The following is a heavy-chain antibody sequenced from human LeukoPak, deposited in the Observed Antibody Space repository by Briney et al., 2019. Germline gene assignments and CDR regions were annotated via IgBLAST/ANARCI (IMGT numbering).Heavy chain of an antibody. J-gene: IGHJ6*02. CDR1: GYTFSTYW. CDR3: ARRRAATTIYHYSMDF. Sequence: ESLRISCKASGYTFSTYWIAWVRQMPGKGLEWMGIIYPSDSETRYSPSFQGQVTISVDKSISTAYLQWRSLKASDTAMYYCARRRAATTIYHYSMDFWGHGTTVIVSS. CDR2: IYPSDSET. D-gene: IGHD5/OR15-5a*01. V-gene: IGHV5-51*01.